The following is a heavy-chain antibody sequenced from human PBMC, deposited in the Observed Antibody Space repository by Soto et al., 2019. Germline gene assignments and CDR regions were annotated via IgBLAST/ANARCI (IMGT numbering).Heavy chain of an antibody. J-gene: IGHJ4*02. CDR3: ARASVIISEYYFDY. Sequence: GSLRLSCAASGFTFSSYSMNWVRQAPGKGLEWVSYISSSSSTIYYADSVKGRFTISRDNAKNSLYLQMNSLRAEDTAVYYCARASVIISEYYFDYWGQGTLVTVSS. V-gene: IGHV3-48*01. CDR2: ISSSSSTI. CDR1: GFTFSSYS. D-gene: IGHD3-10*01.